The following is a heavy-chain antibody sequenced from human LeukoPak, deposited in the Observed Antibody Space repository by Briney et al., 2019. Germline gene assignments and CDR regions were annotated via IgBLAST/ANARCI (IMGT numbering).Heavy chain of an antibody. J-gene: IGHJ4*02. Sequence: GGSLRLSCAASGFTFDDYAMHWVRQAPGKGLEWVSLISGDGGSTYYADSVKGRFTISRDNSKNSLYLQMNSLRTEDTALYYCAKDHYDYVRGSYRSHAPDYWGQGTLVTVSS. CDR1: GFTFDDYA. V-gene: IGHV3-43*02. CDR3: AKDHYDYVRGSYRSHAPDY. D-gene: IGHD3-16*02. CDR2: ISGDGGST.